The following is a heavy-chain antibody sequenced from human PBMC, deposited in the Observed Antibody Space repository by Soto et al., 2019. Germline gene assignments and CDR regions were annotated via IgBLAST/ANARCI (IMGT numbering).Heavy chain of an antibody. CDR1: GFRFSSYW. Sequence: EVQLVESGGGLAQPGGSLRLSCAAAGFRFSSYWMHWVRQAPGKGLVWVSRIISDGSSADYADSVKGRFSISRDNAKNTLFLQMNSLRAEDTAVYYCARYHYGALDFWGQGALVTVSS. V-gene: IGHV3-74*01. J-gene: IGHJ4*02. CDR3: ARYHYGALDF. CDR2: IISDGSSA. D-gene: IGHD4-17*01.